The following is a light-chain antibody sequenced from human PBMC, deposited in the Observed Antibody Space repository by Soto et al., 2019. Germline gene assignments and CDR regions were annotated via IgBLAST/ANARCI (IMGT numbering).Light chain of an antibody. Sequence: QSVLTQPASVSGSPGQSITISCTGVSSDVGGYNYVSWYQQYPGKAPKLMIFDVSNRPSGVSNRFSGSKSGNTASLTISGLQAEDEADYYCSSYARSGTYVFGSGTKVTV. J-gene: IGLJ1*01. CDR2: DVS. CDR1: SSDVGGYNY. V-gene: IGLV2-14*03. CDR3: SSYARSGTYV.